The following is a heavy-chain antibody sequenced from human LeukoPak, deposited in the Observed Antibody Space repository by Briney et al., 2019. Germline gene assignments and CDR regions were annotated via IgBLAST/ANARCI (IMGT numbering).Heavy chain of an antibody. CDR3: VRGYYDLSGYYRVDYFDY. V-gene: IGHV1-2*02. CDR2: INPNSGGT. CDR1: GYTFTGYY. Sequence: ASVKVSCKPSGYTFTGYYIHWVRQAPGQGLEWMGWINPNSGGTNYAQKFQGRVTVTRDTSISTAYMELSRLRSDDTAVYYCVRGYYDLSGYYRVDYFDYWGQGTLVTVSS. J-gene: IGHJ4*02. D-gene: IGHD3-22*01.